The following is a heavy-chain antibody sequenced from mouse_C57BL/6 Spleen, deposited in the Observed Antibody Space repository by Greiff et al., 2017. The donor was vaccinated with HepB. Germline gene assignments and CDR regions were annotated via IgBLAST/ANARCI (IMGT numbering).Heavy chain of an antibody. J-gene: IGHJ3*01. V-gene: IGHV1-82*01. CDR1: GYAFSSSW. Sequence: VQLQQSGPELVKPGASVKISCKASGYAFSSSWMNWVKQRPGKGLEWIGRIYPGDGDTNYNGKFKGKATLTADKSSSTAYMQLSSLTSEDSAVYLCARSGVYSVHACAYWGQGTLVTVSA. CDR2: IYPGDGDT. D-gene: IGHD2-12*01. CDR3: ARSGVYSVHACAY.